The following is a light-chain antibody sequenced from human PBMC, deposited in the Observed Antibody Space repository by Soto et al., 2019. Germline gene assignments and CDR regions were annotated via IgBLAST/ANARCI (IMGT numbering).Light chain of an antibody. CDR1: QTINTW. CDR2: DAS. CDR3: QQYEAVVT. Sequence: DIQMTQSPSTVSASVGDGVTITCRASQTINTWLAWYQQKPGKAPKLLMYDASTLESGVPSGFSGSGSGTEFTLTISSLQPDDFAVYYCQQYEAVVTFVQGTKVEI. V-gene: IGKV1-5*01. J-gene: IGKJ1*01.